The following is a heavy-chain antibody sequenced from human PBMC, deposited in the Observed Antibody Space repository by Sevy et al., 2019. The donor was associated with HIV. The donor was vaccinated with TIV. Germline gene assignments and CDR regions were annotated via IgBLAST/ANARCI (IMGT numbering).Heavy chain of an antibody. D-gene: IGHD2-8*02. CDR1: GYSFTSYW. Sequence: GESLKIYCKGSGYSFTSYWIGWVRQMPGKGLEWMGMMYPGDSDTRYSPSFQGQVTISADKSISTAYLQWSSLKASDTAMYYCARLSTGGVCRYYYGMDVWGQGTTVTVSS. V-gene: IGHV5-51*01. J-gene: IGHJ6*02. CDR2: MYPGDSDT. CDR3: ARLSTGGVCRYYYGMDV.